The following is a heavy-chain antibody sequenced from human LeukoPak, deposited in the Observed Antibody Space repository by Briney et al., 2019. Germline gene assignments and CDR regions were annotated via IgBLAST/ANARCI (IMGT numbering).Heavy chain of an antibody. J-gene: IGHJ5*02. Sequence: ASVKVSCKASGYTFTGYYMHWVRQATGQGLEWMGWMNPNSGNTGYAQKFQGRVTMTRNTSISTAYMELSSLRSEDTAAYYCARATPWTSYDFWSGYSFHTWGQGTLVTVSS. CDR1: GYTFTGYY. D-gene: IGHD3-3*01. V-gene: IGHV1-8*02. CDR2: MNPNSGNT. CDR3: ARATPWTSYDFWSGYSFHT.